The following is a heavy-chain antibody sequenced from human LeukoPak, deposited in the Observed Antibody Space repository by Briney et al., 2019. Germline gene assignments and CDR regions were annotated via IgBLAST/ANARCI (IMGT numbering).Heavy chain of an antibody. Sequence: SETLSLTCNVSGGSFNGYYWTRIRQSPGKGLEWIAEINHIGTTNHNPSLKSRVSVSTDTSKNQFFLKLTSVTAADTARYYCARLVVTAPQYHYYMDVWGEGTTVTVSS. D-gene: IGHD2-21*02. CDR3: ARLVVTAPQYHYYMDV. CDR1: GGSFNGYY. J-gene: IGHJ6*03. V-gene: IGHV4-34*01. CDR2: INHIGTT.